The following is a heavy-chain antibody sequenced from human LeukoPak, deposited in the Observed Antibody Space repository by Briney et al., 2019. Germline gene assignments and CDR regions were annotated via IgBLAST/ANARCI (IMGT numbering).Heavy chain of an antibody. CDR1: GGSISSYY. CDR2: IYYSGST. J-gene: IGHJ4*02. CDR3: ASLKRLGELPLDY. Sequence: SGTLTLTCTVSGGSISSYYWNWIRQPPGKGLKWIGYIYYSGSTNYNPSLKSRVTISVDTSKNQFSLKLSSVTAADTAVYYCASLKRLGELPLDYWGQGTLVTVSS. D-gene: IGHD3-16*01. V-gene: IGHV4-59*01.